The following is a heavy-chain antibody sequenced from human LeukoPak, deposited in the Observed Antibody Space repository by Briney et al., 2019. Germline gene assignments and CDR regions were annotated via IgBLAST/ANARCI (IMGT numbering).Heavy chain of an antibody. Sequence: SVTLSLTCTVSGGSVSSGTYYWSWIRQPPGKGLEWIGYIYYSGSTNYNPSLKSRVTISVDTSKNQFSLKLSSVTAADTAVYYCAREGRWLPSYWGQGTLVTVSS. CDR2: IYYSGST. J-gene: IGHJ4*02. CDR3: AREGRWLPSY. CDR1: GGSVSSGTYY. D-gene: IGHD5-24*01. V-gene: IGHV4-61*01.